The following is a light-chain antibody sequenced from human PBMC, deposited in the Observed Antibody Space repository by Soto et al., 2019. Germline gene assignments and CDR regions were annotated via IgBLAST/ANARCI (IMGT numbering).Light chain of an antibody. V-gene: IGLV2-11*01. Sequence: QSALTQPRSVSGSPGQSVTISCTGTCSNIGDYNYVSWYKRLPGKAPQLLIFDVNKRPSGVPDRFSGSKSANTASLTISGLQAEDEGDFYCCSYAGGYTLVFGGGTKLTVL. CDR3: CSYAGGYTLV. J-gene: IGLJ2*01. CDR2: DVN. CDR1: CSNIGDYNY.